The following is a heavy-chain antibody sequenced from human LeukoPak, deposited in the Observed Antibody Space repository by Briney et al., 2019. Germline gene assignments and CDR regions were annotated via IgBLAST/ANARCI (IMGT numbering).Heavy chain of an antibody. J-gene: IGHJ4*02. CDR1: GFTFSNXX. Sequence: PGGSXRXSCVXSGFTFSNXXXXXXRQAPGKXXXXXXXXSDSGXTTYHADSVXGXFTXXXDNSRNTLYLQMNSLRVDDTAVYYCAKDARRYSGWYFFDHWGQGTPVTVSS. CDR3: AKDARRYSGWYFFDH. D-gene: IGHD6-19*01. CDR2: XSDSGXTT. V-gene: IGHV3-23*01.